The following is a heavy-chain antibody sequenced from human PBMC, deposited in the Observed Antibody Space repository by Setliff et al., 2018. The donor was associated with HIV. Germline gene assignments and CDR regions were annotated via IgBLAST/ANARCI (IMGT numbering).Heavy chain of an antibody. D-gene: IGHD5-12*01. J-gene: IGHJ6*03. CDR2: IIPVFGTA. Sequence: WASVKVSCKASGGTFSDSAINWVRQAPVQGLEWMGRIIPVFGTANYAPKFPDRVTITADKSTSTAYLELSSLRSDDTAVYYCAKEVATTYYYRYMDVWGTG. V-gene: IGHV1-69*06. CDR3: AKEVATTYYYRYMDV. CDR1: GGTFSDSA.